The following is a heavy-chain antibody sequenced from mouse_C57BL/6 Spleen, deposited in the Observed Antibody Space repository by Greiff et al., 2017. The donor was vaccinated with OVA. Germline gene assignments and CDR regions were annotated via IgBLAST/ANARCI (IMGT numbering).Heavy chain of an antibody. Sequence: EVKLEESGEGLVKPGGSLKLSCAASGFTFSSYAMSWVRQTPEKRLEWVAYISSGGDYIYYADTVKGRFTISSDNARNTLYLQMSSLKSEDTAMYYCTRPPPGTREGYAMDYWGQGPSVTVSS. D-gene: IGHD4-1*01. V-gene: IGHV5S21*01. CDR1: GFTFSSYA. CDR3: TRPPPGTREGYAMDY. CDR2: ISSGGDYI. J-gene: IGHJ4*01.